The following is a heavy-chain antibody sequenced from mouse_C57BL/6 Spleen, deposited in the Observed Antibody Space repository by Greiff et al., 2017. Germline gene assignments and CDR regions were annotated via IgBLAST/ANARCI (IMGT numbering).Heavy chain of an antibody. CDR1: GYTFTSYW. V-gene: IGHV1-74*01. CDR3: AIYYDYSGFAY. CDR2: IHPSDSYT. Sequence: VQLQQPGAELVKPGASVKVSCKASGYTFTSYWMHWVKQRPGQGLEWIGRIHPSDSYTNYNQKFKGKATLTVDKSSSTAYMQLSSLTSEDSAVYYCAIYYDYSGFAYWGQGTLVTVSA. D-gene: IGHD2-4*01. J-gene: IGHJ3*01.